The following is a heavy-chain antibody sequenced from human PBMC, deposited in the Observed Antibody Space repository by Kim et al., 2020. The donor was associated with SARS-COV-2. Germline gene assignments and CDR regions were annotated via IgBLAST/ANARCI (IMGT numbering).Heavy chain of an antibody. V-gene: IGHV3-48*03. CDR3: ARSTVTYDY. CDR2: ITI. D-gene: IGHD4-17*01. J-gene: IGHJ4*01. Sequence: ITIYYADSVKGRFTISRDNAKNSLYLQMNSLRAEDTAGYYCARSTVTYDYWGRGTLVTVSS.